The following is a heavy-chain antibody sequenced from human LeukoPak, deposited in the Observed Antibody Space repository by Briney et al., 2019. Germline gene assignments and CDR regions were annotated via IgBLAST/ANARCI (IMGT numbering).Heavy chain of an antibody. V-gene: IGHV3-23*01. CDR2: ISVSGAGT. CDR1: GFTFSTCA. J-gene: IGHJ4*02. D-gene: IGHD3-16*01. Sequence: GGSLRLSCAASGFTFSTCAMSWVRQAPGKGLEWVSSISVSGAGTYYADSVKGRFTISRHNSKNTLYLQMNSLRAEDTAVYYCARAGPSGGDYWGQGTLVTVSS. CDR3: ARAGPSGGDY.